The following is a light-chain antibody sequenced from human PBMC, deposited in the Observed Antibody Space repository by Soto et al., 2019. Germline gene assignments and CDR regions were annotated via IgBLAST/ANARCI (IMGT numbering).Light chain of an antibody. CDR3: QQYGSSPFT. CDR2: GAS. J-gene: IGKJ3*01. V-gene: IGKV3-20*01. CDR1: QSVSSSY. Sequence: VVLRQSPGTRSFSRWGRRTRSCRTRQSVSSSYLAWYQQKPGQAPRLLIYGASSRATGIPDRFSGSGSRTDFTLTISRLEPEDFAVYYCQQYGSSPFTFGPGTKVDI.